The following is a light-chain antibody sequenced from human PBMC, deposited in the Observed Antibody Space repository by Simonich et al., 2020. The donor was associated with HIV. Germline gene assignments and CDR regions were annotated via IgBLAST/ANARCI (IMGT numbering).Light chain of an antibody. CDR3: LLSYSGAWV. V-gene: IGLV7-46*01. J-gene: IGLJ3*02. CDR2: DTS. Sequence: QAVVTQEPSLTVSPGGTVTLTCGSSTGAVTFGHYPYWVQQKPGQAPRTLTYDTSNNHSWTPARFSGSLLGGKAALTLSGAQPEDEAEYYCLLSYSGAWVFGGGTRLTVL. CDR1: TGAVTFGHY.